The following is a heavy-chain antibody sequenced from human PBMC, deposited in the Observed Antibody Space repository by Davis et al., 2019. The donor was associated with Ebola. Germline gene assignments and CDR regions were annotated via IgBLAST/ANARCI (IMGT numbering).Heavy chain of an antibody. CDR1: GFSLSTRGVG. CDR2: IDWDDDK. Sequence: SGPTLVKPTQTVTLTCTFSGFSLSTRGVGVGWIRQTPGKALEWLAFIDWDDDKYYNASLETRLTISKDTSKNQVVLTLTNVDPADKATYHCARIRRNYYFGMDVWGQGTTVTVSS. D-gene: IGHD3-10*01. J-gene: IGHJ6*02. CDR3: ARIRRNYYFGMDV. V-gene: IGHV2-70*01.